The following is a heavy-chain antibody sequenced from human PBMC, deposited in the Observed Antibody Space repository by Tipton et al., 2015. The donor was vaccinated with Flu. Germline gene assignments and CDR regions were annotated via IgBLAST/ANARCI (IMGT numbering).Heavy chain of an antibody. CDR3: AREVATIGRWFDP. D-gene: IGHD5-12*01. Sequence: TLSLTCAVFGGSFSGHYWVWIRQPPGKGLEWVGEIIHSGYTKYNPSLKSRVTMSIDTSKNQFSLKLSSVTAADTAVYYCAREVATIGRWFDPWGQGTLVTVSS. J-gene: IGHJ5*02. CDR1: GGSFSGHY. V-gene: IGHV4-34*12. CDR2: IIHSGYT.